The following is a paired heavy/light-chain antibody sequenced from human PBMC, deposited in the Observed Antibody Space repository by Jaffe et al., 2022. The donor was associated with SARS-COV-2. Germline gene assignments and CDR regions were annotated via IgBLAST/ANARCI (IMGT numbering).Light chain of an antibody. J-gene: IGKJ2*01. CDR2: WAS. Sequence: DIVMTQSPDSLAVSLGERATINCKSSQSVLYSPNKKNYLTWYQQKPGQPPKLLIFWASTRESGVPDRFSGSGSGTNFTLTISTLQAEDVAVYYCQQYFGTPYTFGQGTKLEIK. CDR3: QQYFGTPYT. V-gene: IGKV4-1*01. CDR1: QSVLYSPNKKNY.
Heavy chain of an antibody. D-gene: IGHD6-19*01. Sequence: QVQLQESGPGLVKPSQTLSLTCTVSGGSISSGSYYWSWIRQPAGKGLEWIGRIYSSGSTNYNPSLKSRVTISVDTSKNQFSLKLTSVTAADTAVYYCVRDRSSSGWYGNFDYWGQGTLVTVSS. CDR3: VRDRSSSGWYGNFDY. J-gene: IGHJ4*02. CDR1: GGSISSGSYY. V-gene: IGHV4-61*02. CDR2: IYSSGST.